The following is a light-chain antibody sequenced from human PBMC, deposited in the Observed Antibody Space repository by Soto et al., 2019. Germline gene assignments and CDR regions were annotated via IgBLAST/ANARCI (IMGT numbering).Light chain of an antibody. CDR3: TAWDGSLDGRV. CDR1: NSNIGSNT. J-gene: IGLJ3*02. Sequence: QSVLTQPPSASGTLGQRVTISCSGGNSNIGSNTVNWYQHLPVTAPKLLIYRSDQRPSGIPDRFSGSKYGTSASLDISGLQSEDEADYYCTAWDGSLDGRVFGGGTKLTVL. V-gene: IGLV1-44*01. CDR2: RSD.